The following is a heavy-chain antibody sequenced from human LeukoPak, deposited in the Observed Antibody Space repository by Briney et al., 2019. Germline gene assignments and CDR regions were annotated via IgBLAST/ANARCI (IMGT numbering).Heavy chain of an antibody. V-gene: IGHV4-34*01. J-gene: IGHJ4*02. CDR1: GGSFSGSY. D-gene: IGHD6-19*01. CDR2: INHSGST. Sequence: SETLSLTCAVYGGSFSGSYWSWIREPPGKGLEWIGEINHSGSTNYNPSLKRRVTISVDTSKNQFSLKLSSVTAADTAVYYWARHNRGSSGWRKTRMYYFDYWGQGTLVTVSS. CDR3: ARHNRGSSGWRKTRMYYFDY.